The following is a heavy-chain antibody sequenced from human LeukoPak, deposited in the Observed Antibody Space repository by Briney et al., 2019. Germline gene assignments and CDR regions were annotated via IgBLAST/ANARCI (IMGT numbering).Heavy chain of an antibody. CDR1: GGSISSSSYY. D-gene: IGHD3-16*01. CDR2: IYYSGST. CDR3: ARGGPSEGQPAPPIDY. Sequence: SETLSLTCTVSGGSISSSSYYWGWIRQPPGKGLEWIGSIYYSGSTYYNPSLKSRVTISVDTSKNQFSLKLSSVTAADTAVYYCARGGPSEGQPAPPIDYWGQGTLVTVSS. J-gene: IGHJ4*02. V-gene: IGHV4-39*01.